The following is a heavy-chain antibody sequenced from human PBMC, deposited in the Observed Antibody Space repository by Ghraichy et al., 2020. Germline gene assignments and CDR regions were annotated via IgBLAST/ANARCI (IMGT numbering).Heavy chain of an antibody. Sequence: SETLSLTCTVSGGSVSSGDSYWSWIRQPPGKGLEWIGYIYESGNTFYNPSLKSRVTISADTSKNQFSLKLTSVTAADTAVYNCALAADRSGYLTGFDIWGRGTMGTVSS. CDR2: IYESGNT. J-gene: IGHJ3*02. CDR3: ALAADRSGYLTGFDI. V-gene: IGHV4-30-4*01. CDR1: GGSVSSGDSY. D-gene: IGHD3-22*01.